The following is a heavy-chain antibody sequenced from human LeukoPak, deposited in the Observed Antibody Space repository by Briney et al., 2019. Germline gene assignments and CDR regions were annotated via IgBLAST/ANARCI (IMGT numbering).Heavy chain of an antibody. Sequence: PGGSLRLSCAASGFTFSSNGMHWVRKAPGKGLEWVAHIQNDGNNKKYADSVKGRFTISRDNSKNTLYLQMNSLRIDDTAVYYCARDWGTSSLYLVNWGQGTLVTVSS. CDR1: GFTFSSNG. J-gene: IGHJ4*02. V-gene: IGHV3-30*02. CDR2: IQNDGNNK. D-gene: IGHD6-6*01. CDR3: ARDWGTSSLYLVN.